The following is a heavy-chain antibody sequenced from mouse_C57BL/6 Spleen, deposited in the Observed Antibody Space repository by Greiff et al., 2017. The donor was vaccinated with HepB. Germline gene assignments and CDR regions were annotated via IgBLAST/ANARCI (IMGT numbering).Heavy chain of an antibody. D-gene: IGHD1-1*01. CDR2: IDPENGDT. CDR3: NTYVITTGARDY. Sequence: VQLKESGAELVRPGASVKLSCTASGFNIKDDYMHWVKQRPEQGLEGIGWIDPENGDTEYASKFQGKATITADTSSNTAYLQLSSLTSEDTAVYYCNTYVITTGARDYWGQGTSVTVSS. CDR1: GFNIKDDY. J-gene: IGHJ4*01. V-gene: IGHV14-4*01.